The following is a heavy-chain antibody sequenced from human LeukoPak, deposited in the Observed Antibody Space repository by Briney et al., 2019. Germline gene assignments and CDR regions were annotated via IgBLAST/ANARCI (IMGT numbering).Heavy chain of an antibody. CDR3: ARNPPPPEYQLLLGGMDV. Sequence: GGSLRLSCAASGFTFSSYAMSWVRQAPGKGLEWVSAISGSGGSTYYADSVKGRFTISRDNSKHTLYLQMNSLRAEDTAVYYCARNPPPPEYQLLLGGMDVWGQGTTVTVSS. J-gene: IGHJ6*02. V-gene: IGHV3-23*01. CDR1: GFTFSSYA. CDR2: ISGSGGST. D-gene: IGHD2-2*01.